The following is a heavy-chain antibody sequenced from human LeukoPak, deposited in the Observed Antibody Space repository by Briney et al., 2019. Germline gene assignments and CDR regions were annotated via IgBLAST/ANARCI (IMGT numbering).Heavy chain of an antibody. CDR1: GFTFSSYS. J-gene: IGHJ4*02. CDR3: ARDFYDTSGYYYDY. CDR2: ISGSSSYK. V-gene: IGHV3-21*01. D-gene: IGHD3-22*01. Sequence: GGSLRLSCAASGFTFSSYSMNWVRQAPGKGLEWVSSISGSSSYKYYADSVKGRFTISRDNAKNSLYLQMNSLRAEDTAVYYCARDFYDTSGYYYDYWGQGTPVTVSS.